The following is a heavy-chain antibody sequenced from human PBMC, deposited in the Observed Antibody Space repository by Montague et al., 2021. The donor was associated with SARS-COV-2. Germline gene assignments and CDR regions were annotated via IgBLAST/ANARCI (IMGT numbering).Heavy chain of an antibody. CDR1: GDSVSSNNAA. D-gene: IGHD1-26*01. CDR2: TCYRSEWYF. J-gene: IGHJ3*02. CDR3: ARYSYSGTYFGLNDAFDI. V-gene: IGHV6-1*01. Sequence: CAISGDSVSSNNAAWNWVRQFPSRGLEWLGRTCYRSEWYFDYAISLRGRITINPDTSENQFSLQLDSVTLDDTAVYYCARYSYSGTYFGLNDAFDIWGQGTLVTVSS.